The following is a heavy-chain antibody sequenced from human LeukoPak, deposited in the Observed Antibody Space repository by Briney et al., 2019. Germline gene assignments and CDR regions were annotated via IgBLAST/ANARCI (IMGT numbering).Heavy chain of an antibody. J-gene: IGHJ3*02. Sequence: PSETLSLTCTVSGGSISSGDYYWSWIRQPPGKGLEWIGYIYYSGSTYYNPSLKSRVTISVDTSKNQFSLKLSSVTAADTAVYYCARGGYYYDSSVPRPHDAFDIWGQGTMVTVSS. V-gene: IGHV4-30-4*08. CDR1: GGSISSGDYY. CDR3: ARGGYYYDSSVPRPHDAFDI. CDR2: IYYSGST. D-gene: IGHD3-22*01.